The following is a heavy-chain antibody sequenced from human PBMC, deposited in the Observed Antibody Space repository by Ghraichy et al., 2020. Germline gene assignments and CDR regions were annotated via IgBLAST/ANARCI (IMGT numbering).Heavy chain of an antibody. CDR1: GGSFSGYY. CDR2: INHSGST. V-gene: IGHV4-34*01. D-gene: IGHD1-7*01. CDR3: ARDTTSTVWKYAFAV. J-gene: IGHJ6*02. Sequence: ASLNISCAVYGGSFSGYYWSWIRQPPGKGLEWIGEINHSGSTNYNPSLKSRVTISADTSKNQFSLKLSSVTAADTAVYYCARDTTSTVWKYAFAVWGQGTAVTVSS.